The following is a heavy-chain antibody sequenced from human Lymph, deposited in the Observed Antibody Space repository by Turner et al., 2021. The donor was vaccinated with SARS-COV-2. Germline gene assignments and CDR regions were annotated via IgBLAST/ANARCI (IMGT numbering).Heavy chain of an antibody. D-gene: IGHD3-3*01. Sequence: QVQLVESGGGVVQPGGSLRLSCAASGFTFSSYGMHWVRQAPGKGLEWGAVISYDGSNKYYADSVKGRFTISRDNTKKTLYLQMNSLRAEDTAVYYCAKVRSIFGVVIGGMDVWGQGTTVTVSS. CDR1: GFTFSSYG. CDR3: AKVRSIFGVVIGGMDV. V-gene: IGHV3-30*18. J-gene: IGHJ6*02. CDR2: ISYDGSNK.